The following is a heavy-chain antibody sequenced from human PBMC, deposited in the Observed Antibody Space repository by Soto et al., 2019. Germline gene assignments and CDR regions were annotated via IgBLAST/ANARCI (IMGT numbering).Heavy chain of an antibody. CDR1: GFTVSSNY. CDR3: AREGVVAASH. V-gene: IGHV3-66*01. Sequence: EVQLVESGGGLVQPGGSLRLSCAASGFTVSSNYMSWVRQAPGKGLEWVSVIYSGGSTNYADSVKGRFTISRDNSKNTLSLQMTSLSAEAMAVYYCAREGVVAASHWGQGTLVTVSS. J-gene: IGHJ4*02. CDR2: IYSGGST. D-gene: IGHD2-15*01.